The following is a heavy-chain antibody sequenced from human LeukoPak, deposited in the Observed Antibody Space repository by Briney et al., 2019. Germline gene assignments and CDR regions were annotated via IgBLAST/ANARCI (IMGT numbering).Heavy chain of an antibody. V-gene: IGHV3-30*18. CDR2: ISYDGSNK. CDR3: AKDLGRFY. J-gene: IGHJ4*02. D-gene: IGHD3-16*01. Sequence: GGSLRLSCAASGFTVSSNYMSWVRQAPGKGLEWVAVISYDGSNKYYADSVKGRFTISRDNSKNTLYLQMNSLRAEDTAVYYCAKDLGRFYWGQGTLVTVSS. CDR1: GFTVSSNY.